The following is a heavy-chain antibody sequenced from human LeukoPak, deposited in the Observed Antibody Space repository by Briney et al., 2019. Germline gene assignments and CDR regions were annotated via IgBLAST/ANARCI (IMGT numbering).Heavy chain of an antibody. CDR1: GFTFSSYG. V-gene: IGHV3-30*02. CDR2: IRYDESSK. J-gene: IGHJ4*02. D-gene: IGHD6-19*01. CDR3: AKEAYSSGWVIDD. Sequence: GGSLRLSCAASGFTFSSYGMHWVRQAPGKGLEWVAFIRYDESSKHYVDSVKGRFTISRDNSKNTVYLQMNSLKTEDTAVYYCAKEAYSSGWVIDDWGQGTLVTVSS.